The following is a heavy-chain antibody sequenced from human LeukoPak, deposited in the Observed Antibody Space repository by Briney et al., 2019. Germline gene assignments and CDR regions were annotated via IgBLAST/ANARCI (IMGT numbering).Heavy chain of an antibody. CDR2: ISSSTYK. V-gene: IGHV3-11*03. CDR3: ARISGSYVFDY. Sequence: GGSLRLSCAASGFTFSDYYMSWIRQAPGKGLEWISYISSSTYKNCADSAKGRFTISRDNAKNSMYLQMNSLRAEDTAVYYCARISGSYVFDYWGQGTLVTVSS. D-gene: IGHD1-26*01. CDR1: GFTFSDYY. J-gene: IGHJ4*02.